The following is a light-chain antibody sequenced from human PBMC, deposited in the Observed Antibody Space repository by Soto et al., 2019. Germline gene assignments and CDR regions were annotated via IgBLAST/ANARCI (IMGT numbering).Light chain of an antibody. V-gene: IGKV3-11*01. Sequence: IVLTQSPATLSLSPGERATLSCRASQGVSSYLAWYQQKRGQAPRLLIYDASNSATGIPARFSGSGSWTDFTLTISSLEPEDFAVYYCQQRSNWPPYTFGQGTKLEIK. CDR1: QGVSSY. CDR3: QQRSNWPPYT. J-gene: IGKJ2*01. CDR2: DAS.